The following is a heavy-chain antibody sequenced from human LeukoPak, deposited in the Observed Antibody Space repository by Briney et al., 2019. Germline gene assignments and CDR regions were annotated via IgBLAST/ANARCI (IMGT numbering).Heavy chain of an antibody. V-gene: IGHV1-69*13. D-gene: IGHD3-22*01. CDR2: IIPIFGTA. J-gene: IGHJ4*02. CDR3: ARGVRAYDSSGYSPY. Sequence: SVKVSCKASGGTFSGYAISWVQQAPGQGLKWMGGIIPIFGTANYAQKFQGRVTITADESTSTAYMELSSLRSEDTAVYYCARGVRAYDSSGYSPYWGQGTLVTVSS. CDR1: GGTFSGYA.